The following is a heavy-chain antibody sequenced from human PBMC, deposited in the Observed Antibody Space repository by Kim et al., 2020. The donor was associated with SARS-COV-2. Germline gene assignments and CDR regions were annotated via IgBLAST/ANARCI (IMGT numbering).Heavy chain of an antibody. D-gene: IGHD1-26*01. Sequence: GGSLRLSCAASGFTYITYSMNWVRQAPGKGLEWLSVISSNDGGTYYADSVRGRFTISRDDAKNTLYLQMNSLTAEDTAVYYCARGGARGIYFAALDPCG. V-gene: IGHV3-21*04. CDR2: ISSNDGGT. J-gene: IGHJ5*02. CDR3: ARGGARGIYFAALDP. CDR1: GFTYITYS.